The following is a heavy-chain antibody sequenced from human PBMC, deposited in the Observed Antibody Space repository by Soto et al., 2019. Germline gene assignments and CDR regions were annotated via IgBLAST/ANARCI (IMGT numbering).Heavy chain of an antibody. CDR1: GYTFTTYG. CDR3: ATTDKGDYVPPLDN. D-gene: IGHD4-17*01. Sequence: QIHLVQSGGEVKKPGASVKVSCKTSGYTFTTYGISWVRQAPGQGLEWMGWITPFNDNTNYAQNLQGRVTMTTDTSTNTAYLELRSLTSDDTAVYYCATTDKGDYVPPLDNWGQGTLVTVSS. CDR2: ITPFNDNT. V-gene: IGHV1-18*01. J-gene: IGHJ4*02.